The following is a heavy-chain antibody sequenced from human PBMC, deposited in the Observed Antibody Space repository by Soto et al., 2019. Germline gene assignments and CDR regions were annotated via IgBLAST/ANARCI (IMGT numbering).Heavy chain of an antibody. J-gene: IGHJ6*03. CDR3: AKEVIVVVPAASSQSYYYYMDV. CDR2: LSGSGGYT. D-gene: IGHD2-2*01. V-gene: IGHV3-23*01. Sequence: GGSLRLSCAASGFTFGSYAMSWVRQAPGKGLEWVSVLSGSGGYTYYADSVKGRFTISRDNSRNTLYLQMNSLRAEDTALYYCAKEVIVVVPAASSQSYYYYMDVWGKGTTVTVSS. CDR1: GFTFGSYA.